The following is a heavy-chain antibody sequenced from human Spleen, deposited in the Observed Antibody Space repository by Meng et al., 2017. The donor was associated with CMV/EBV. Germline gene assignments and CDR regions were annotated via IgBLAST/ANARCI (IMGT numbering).Heavy chain of an antibody. J-gene: IGHJ4*02. CDR3: VRETGHCSSTSCSSGY. D-gene: IGHD2-2*01. Sequence: ASVKVSCKASGYTFTSYDINWVRQASGQGPEWVGWMNTNSGNTGYAQKFQGRVTITRNTSISTAYMELSSLRSEDTAAYYCVRETGHCSSTSCSSGYWGQGTLVTVSS. CDR1: GYTFTSYD. CDR2: MNTNSGNT. V-gene: IGHV1-8*03.